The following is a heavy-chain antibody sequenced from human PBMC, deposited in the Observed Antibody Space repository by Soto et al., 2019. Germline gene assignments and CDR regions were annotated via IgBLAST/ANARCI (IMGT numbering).Heavy chain of an antibody. CDR2: ITPIIDIP. CDR3: PRATPQYAYFVS. D-gene: IGHD2-15*01. CDR1: GGTFNTYS. V-gene: IGHV1-69*02. J-gene: IGHJ4*02. Sequence: QVQLVQSGAEVKRPGSSVKVSCRTSGGTFNTYSISWVRQAPGQGLEWMGRITPIIDIPTYVQNFQGRVSNSADRSTGTSHMPMPNLRFQERAMYFCPRATPQYAYFVSGGQGNVLTVSS.